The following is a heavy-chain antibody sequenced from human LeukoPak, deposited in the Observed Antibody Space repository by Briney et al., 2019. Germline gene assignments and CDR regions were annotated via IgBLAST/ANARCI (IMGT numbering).Heavy chain of an antibody. CDR3: ARLDTAMGIN. V-gene: IGHV4-39*01. D-gene: IGHD5-18*01. Sequence: PSETLSLTCTVSGSSISSSSSYWGWIRQPPGKGLEWIGSIYYSGSTYYNPSLKSRVTISVDTSKNQFSLKLSSVTAADTAVYYCARLDTAMGINWGQGTLVTVSS. CDR1: GSSISSSSSY. J-gene: IGHJ4*02. CDR2: IYYSGST.